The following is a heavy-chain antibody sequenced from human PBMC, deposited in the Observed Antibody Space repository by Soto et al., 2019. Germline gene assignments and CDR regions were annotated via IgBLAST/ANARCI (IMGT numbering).Heavy chain of an antibody. Sequence: QVQLVESGGGVVQPGQSLRLSCAASGFTVSNYGMHWVRQAPGKGLEGVAVIWKDGNNKYYRDSPKGRFTISRDNSTITPELQMSSLIGADTAVYYSAISAAWTDDAFAIWGQGTMVTVSS. CDR3: AISAAWTDDAFAI. CDR1: GFTVSNYG. V-gene: IGHV3-33*01. CDR2: IWKDGNNK. D-gene: IGHD2-2*01. J-gene: IGHJ3*02.